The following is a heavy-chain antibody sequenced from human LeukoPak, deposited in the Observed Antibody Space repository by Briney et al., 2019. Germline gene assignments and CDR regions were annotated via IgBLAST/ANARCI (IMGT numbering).Heavy chain of an antibody. Sequence: VASVKVSCKASGGTFSSYAISWVRQAPGQGLEWMGRIIPILGIANYAQKFQGRVTITADKSTSTAYMELSSLRSEDTAVYYCARVGTYSGIYLYYFDYWGQGTLVTVSS. J-gene: IGHJ4*02. CDR1: GGTFSSYA. D-gene: IGHD1-26*01. CDR2: IIPILGIA. CDR3: ARVGTYSGIYLYYFDY. V-gene: IGHV1-69*04.